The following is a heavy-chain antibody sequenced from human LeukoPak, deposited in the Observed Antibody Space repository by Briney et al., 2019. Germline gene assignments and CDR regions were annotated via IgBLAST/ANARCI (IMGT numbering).Heavy chain of an antibody. Sequence: GGSLRLSCAAYGFTFSSYGMHWVRQAPGKGPEWVAVIWYDGSNKYYADSVKGRFTISRDNSKTTLYLQMNSLRAEDTAVYYCRRVSSDFWTGYSFDYWGQGTLVTVSS. D-gene: IGHD3/OR15-3a*01. J-gene: IGHJ4*02. CDR2: IWYDGSNK. CDR3: RRVSSDFWTGYSFDY. V-gene: IGHV3-33*01. CDR1: GFTFSSYG.